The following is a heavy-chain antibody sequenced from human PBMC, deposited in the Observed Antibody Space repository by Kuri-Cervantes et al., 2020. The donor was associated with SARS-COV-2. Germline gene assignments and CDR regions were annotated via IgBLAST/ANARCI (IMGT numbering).Heavy chain of an antibody. CDR3: AKPYNYGGNSG. CDR2: ISGSGGST. Sequence: ETLSLTCAASGFTFSSYAMSWVRQAPGKGLEWVSAISGSGGSTYYADSVKGRFTISRDNSKNTLYLQMNSLRAEDTAVYYCAKPYNYGGNSGWGQGTPVTVSS. CDR1: GFTFSSYA. J-gene: IGHJ4*02. V-gene: IGHV3-23*01. D-gene: IGHD4-23*01.